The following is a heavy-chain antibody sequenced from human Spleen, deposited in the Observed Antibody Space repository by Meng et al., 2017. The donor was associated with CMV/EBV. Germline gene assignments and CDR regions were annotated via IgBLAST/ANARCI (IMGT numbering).Heavy chain of an antibody. CDR2: IGSRTGYI. CDR3: ARVGVDAFDI. D-gene: IGHD1-26*01. J-gene: IGHJ3*02. CDR1: GFPFSTYS. Sequence: GESLKISCAASGFPFSTYSMNWVRQAPGKGLEWVSSIGSRTGYIYYADSMKGRFTISRDNAENSLYLQMNSLRGEDTAVYYCARVGVDAFDIWGQGTMVTVSS. V-gene: IGHV3-21*01.